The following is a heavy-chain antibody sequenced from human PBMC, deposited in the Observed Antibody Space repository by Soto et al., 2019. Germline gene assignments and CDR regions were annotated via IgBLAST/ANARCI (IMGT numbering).Heavy chain of an antibody. CDR1: GFTFSGSA. Sequence: EVQLVESGGGLVQPGGSVKLSCAASGFTFSGSAMHWVRQASGKGLEWVGRIRSKANSYATAYAASVKGRFTISRDDSKNTAYLQMNSLKTEDTAVYYCTRLLYYYGSGSPENWFDPWGQGTLGTVSS. J-gene: IGHJ5*02. CDR3: TRLLYYYGSGSPENWFDP. D-gene: IGHD3-10*01. CDR2: IRSKANSYAT. V-gene: IGHV3-73*01.